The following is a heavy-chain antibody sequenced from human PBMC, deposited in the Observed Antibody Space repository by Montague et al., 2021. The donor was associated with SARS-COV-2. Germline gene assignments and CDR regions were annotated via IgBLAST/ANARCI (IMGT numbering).Heavy chain of an antibody. V-gene: IGHV4-59*01. Sequence: SETLSLTCTVSGGSITGYYWSWLRRSPGKGLEWIAYIYDGGAVNXNPSLGSRVTIPTDTSKNQLSLKVNSVTAADTAVYYCVRDHPYGGPRGAYDIWGQGTVVTVSS. CDR3: VRDHPYGGPRGAYDI. D-gene: IGHD4-23*01. J-gene: IGHJ3*02. CDR2: IYDGGAV. CDR1: GGSITGYY.